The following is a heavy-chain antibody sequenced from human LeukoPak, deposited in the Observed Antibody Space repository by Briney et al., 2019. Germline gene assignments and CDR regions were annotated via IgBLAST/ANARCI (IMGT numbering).Heavy chain of an antibody. CDR1: SASISSDNW. J-gene: IGHJ6*02. CDR2: IYQSDYT. CDR3: ARGAVAPYYSGLDV. Sequence: PSGTLSLNCAVSSASISSDNWWSWVRRPPGKGLEWIGEIYQSDYTNYNPSLKSRVTIPVDESKNQFSLKLTSVTAADTAVYYCARGAVAPYYSGLDVWGQGTTVTVSS. V-gene: IGHV4-4*02. D-gene: IGHD6-19*01.